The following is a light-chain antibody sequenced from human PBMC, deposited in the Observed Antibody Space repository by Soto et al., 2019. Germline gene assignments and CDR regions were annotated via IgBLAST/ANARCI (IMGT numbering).Light chain of an antibody. CDR2: GAS. CDR3: QQYLISVT. V-gene: IGKV3-20*01. Sequence: ETVMTQSPATLPVSPGERATLSCRASQSVRSNLAWYQQKPGQAPRLLIYGASSRVPGIPDRFSGSGSGTDFTLTISRLEPQDSAMYYCQQYLISVTFGQGTRLEIK. J-gene: IGKJ5*01. CDR1: QSVRSN.